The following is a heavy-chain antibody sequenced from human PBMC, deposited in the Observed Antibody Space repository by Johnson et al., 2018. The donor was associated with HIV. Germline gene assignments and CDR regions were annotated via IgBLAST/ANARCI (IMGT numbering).Heavy chain of an antibody. CDR1: GFTFSSYA. D-gene: IGHD2/OR15-2a*01. CDR3: ARDREYVLAWGWTLDI. CDR2: ISSNGGST. Sequence: EVQLVESGGDLVQPGGSLRLSCAASGFTFSSYAMHWVRQAPGKGLEYVSAISSNGGSTYYANSVKGRFTISRDNSKNTLYLQMGSLRAEDTAVYYCARDREYVLAWGWTLDIWGQGTMVTVSS. V-gene: IGHV3-64*01. J-gene: IGHJ3*02.